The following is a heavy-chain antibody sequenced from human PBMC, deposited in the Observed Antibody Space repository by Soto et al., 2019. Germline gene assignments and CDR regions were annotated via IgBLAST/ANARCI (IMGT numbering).Heavy chain of an antibody. V-gene: IGHV1-18*01. CDR2: ISAYNGNT. D-gene: IGHD3-3*01. Sequence: ASVKVSCKASGYTFTSYGISWVRQAPGQGLEWMGWISAYNGNTNYAQKLQGRVTMTTDTSTSTAYMELRSLRSDDTAVYYCARDPRITIFGVVIMWFDPWGQGTLVTVS. CDR3: ARDPRITIFGVVIMWFDP. CDR1: GYTFTSYG. J-gene: IGHJ5*02.